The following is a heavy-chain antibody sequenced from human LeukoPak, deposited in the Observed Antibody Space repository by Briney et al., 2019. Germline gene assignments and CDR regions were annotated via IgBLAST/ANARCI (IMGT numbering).Heavy chain of an antibody. J-gene: IGHJ4*02. D-gene: IGHD2-2*01. V-gene: IGHV3-30*02. CDR2: IRYDGSNK. Sequence: QSGGSLRLSCAASGFTFSSYEMNWVRQAPGKGLEWVAFIRYDGSNKYYADSVKGRFTISRDNSKNTLYVQMNSLRAEDTAVYYCAKDADIVVSSYFDYWSQGTLVTVSS. CDR3: AKDADIVVSSYFDY. CDR1: GFTFSSYE.